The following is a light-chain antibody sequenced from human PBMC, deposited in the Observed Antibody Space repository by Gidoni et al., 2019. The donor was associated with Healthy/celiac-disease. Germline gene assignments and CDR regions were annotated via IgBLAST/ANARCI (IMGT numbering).Light chain of an antibody. V-gene: IGKV3-15*01. CDR1: QRVSSN. Sequence: EIVMTQSPATLSVSPGERATLSCRASQRVSSNLAWYQQKPGQVPRLLIYGASTRATGIPARFSGSGSGTEFTLTISSLQSEDFAVYYCQQYNNWPPWTFXXXTKVEIK. CDR3: QQYNNWPPWT. CDR2: GAS. J-gene: IGKJ1*01.